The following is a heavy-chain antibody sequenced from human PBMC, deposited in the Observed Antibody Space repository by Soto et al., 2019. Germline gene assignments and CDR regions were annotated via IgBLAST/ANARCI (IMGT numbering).Heavy chain of an antibody. D-gene: IGHD3-10*02. J-gene: IGHJ4*02. CDR1: GFTFSNYG. CDR2: ISSDGNDK. V-gene: IGHV3-30*18. CDR3: AKGSMLAHQFLDH. Sequence: QVQLVESGGGVVQPGRSLRLSCAASGFTFSNYGMHWVRQAPGKGLEWVTTISSDGNDKYYADSVKGRFTISRDNSKNTLDLQMNGLRAEDTAVYYCAKGSMLAHQFLDHWGQGTLVTVSS.